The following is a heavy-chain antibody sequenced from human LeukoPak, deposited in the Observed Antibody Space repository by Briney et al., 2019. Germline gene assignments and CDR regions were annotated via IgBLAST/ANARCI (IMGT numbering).Heavy chain of an antibody. D-gene: IGHD1-26*01. CDR3: AKYRLVGARGYFDY. Sequence: GGSLRLSCGASGFTFSSCAMSWVRQAPGKGREWVSTISDSGADTYYADSVRGRFTISRDNSKNTLYLGMDSLGAEDTAIYYCAKYRLVGARGYFDYWGQGILVTVSS. CDR2: ISDSGADT. CDR1: GFTFSSCA. V-gene: IGHV3-23*01. J-gene: IGHJ4*02.